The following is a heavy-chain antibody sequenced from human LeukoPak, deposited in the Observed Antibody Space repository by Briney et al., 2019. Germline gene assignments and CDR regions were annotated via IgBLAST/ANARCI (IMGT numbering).Heavy chain of an antibody. D-gene: IGHD2-2*01. CDR2: INANRGGA. J-gene: IGHJ4*02. CDR1: GYTFTDYY. CDR3: ARRYCSSTSCYYFDY. V-gene: IGHV1-2*02. Sequence: ASLKVSCKASGYTFTDYYMHWVRQAPGQGFEWMGWINANRGGANYAQRFQGRVTMTRDTSITTAYMELSRLKSDDTAVYYCARRYCSSTSCYYFDYWGQGTLVTVSS.